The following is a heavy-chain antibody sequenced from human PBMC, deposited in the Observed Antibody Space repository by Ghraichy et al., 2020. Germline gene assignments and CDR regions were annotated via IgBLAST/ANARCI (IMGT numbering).Heavy chain of an antibody. CDR3: ARDRSLRGYYDSSESPDGMDV. D-gene: IGHD3-22*01. J-gene: IGHJ6*02. V-gene: IGHV1-69*13. CDR2: IIPIFGTA. Sequence: SVKVSCKASGGTFSSYAISWVRQAPGQGLEWMGGIIPIFGTANYAQKFQGRVTITADESTSTAYMELSSLRSEDTAVYYCARDRSLRGYYDSSESPDGMDVWGQGTTVTVSS. CDR1: GGTFSSYA.